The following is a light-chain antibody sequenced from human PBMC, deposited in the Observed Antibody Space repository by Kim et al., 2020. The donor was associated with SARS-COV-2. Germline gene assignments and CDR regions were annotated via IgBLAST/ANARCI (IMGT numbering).Light chain of an antibody. CDR3: QQYSNLPPYT. CDR1: QSVGGS. Sequence: EIVMTQSPATLSVSPGERATLSCRASQSVGGSLAWYQQKPGQAPRLLIYGASTRATDIPARFSGSGSGTEFTLTISSLQSEDFAVYYCQQYSNLPPYTFGQGTKLDI. CDR2: GAS. V-gene: IGKV3-15*01. J-gene: IGKJ2*01.